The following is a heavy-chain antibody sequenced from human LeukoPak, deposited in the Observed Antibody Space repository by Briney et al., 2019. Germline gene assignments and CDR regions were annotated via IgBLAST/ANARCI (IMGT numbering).Heavy chain of an antibody. J-gene: IGHJ4*02. CDR2: ISSSSSYI. V-gene: IGHV3-21*01. Sequence: GGSLRLSCAASGFTFRNYAMNWVRQAPGKGLEWVSSISSSSSYIYYADSVKGRFTISRDNAKNSLYLQMNSLRAEDTAVYYCARDGSGSPFHFDYWGQGTLVTVSS. D-gene: IGHD3-10*01. CDR1: GFTFRNYA. CDR3: ARDGSGSPFHFDY.